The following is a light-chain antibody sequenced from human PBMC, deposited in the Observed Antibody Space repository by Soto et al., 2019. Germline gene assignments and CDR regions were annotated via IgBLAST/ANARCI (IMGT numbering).Light chain of an antibody. J-gene: IGLJ2*01. Sequence: QAVVTQSPSVSEVPRQRVTMSCSGSSSNIGSNAVNWYQQMPGKAPKLLIYYDDLLPSGVSDRFSGSKSGTSAHLAISGLQPEDGADYYCAAWDDSLNGVVFGGGTKVTVL. V-gene: IGLV1-36*01. CDR1: SSNIGSNA. CDR2: YDD. CDR3: AAWDDSLNGVV.